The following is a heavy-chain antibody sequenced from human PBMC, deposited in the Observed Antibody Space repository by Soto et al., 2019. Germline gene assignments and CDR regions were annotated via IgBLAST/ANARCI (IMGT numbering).Heavy chain of an antibody. J-gene: IGHJ4*02. Sequence: PGESLKISCKGSGYSFAGYWITWVRQKPGKGLEWMGRIDPSDSQTYYSPSFRGHVTISVTKSITTVFLQWSSLRAPDTAMYYCARQIYASDTGPNLQSYFDYWGPGTPVTVYS. V-gene: IGHV5-10-1*01. CDR2: IDPSDSQT. D-gene: IGHD5-18*01. CDR1: GYSFAGYW. CDR3: ARQIYASDTGPNLQSYFDY.